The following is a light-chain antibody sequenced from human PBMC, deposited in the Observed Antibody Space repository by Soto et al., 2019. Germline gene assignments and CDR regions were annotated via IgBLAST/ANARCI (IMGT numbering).Light chain of an antibody. CDR1: SSNIGAGYD. V-gene: IGLV1-40*01. J-gene: IGLJ3*02. CDR2: GNS. Sequence: QSVLTQPPSVSGAPGQRVTISCTGSSSNIGAGYDVHWYQQLPGTAPKLLIYGNSNRPSGVPDRFSGSKSGTSASLAITGLQDEDEADYSCQSYDSSLSGRWVFGGGTKLTVL. CDR3: QSYDSSLSGRWV.